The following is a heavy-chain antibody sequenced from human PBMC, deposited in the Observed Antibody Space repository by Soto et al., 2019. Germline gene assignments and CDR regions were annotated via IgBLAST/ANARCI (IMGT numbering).Heavy chain of an antibody. CDR1: GGSVSSGSYY. CDR3: ARAPSYCTSTSSYGYYYGMDV. J-gene: IGHJ6*02. Sequence: SETLSLTCTVSGGSVSSGSYYRSWIRQPPGKGLEWIGYIYYSGSTNYNPSLKSRVTISVDTSKNQFSLRLSSVTAADTAVYYWARAPSYCTSTSSYGYYYGMDVWGQGTTVTVSS. CDR2: IYYSGST. V-gene: IGHV4-61*01. D-gene: IGHD2-2*01.